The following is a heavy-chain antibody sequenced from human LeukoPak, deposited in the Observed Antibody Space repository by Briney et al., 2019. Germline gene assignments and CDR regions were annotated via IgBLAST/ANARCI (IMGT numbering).Heavy chain of an antibody. CDR3: ARGPFDP. CDR1: GFTFSSYA. Sequence: GGSLRLSCAASGFTFSSYAMHWVRQAPGKGLEWVAVISYDGSNKYYADSVKGRFTISRDNSKNTLYLQMNSLRAEDTAVYYCARGPFDPRGQGTLVTVSS. V-gene: IGHV3-30-3*01. J-gene: IGHJ5*02. CDR2: ISYDGSNK.